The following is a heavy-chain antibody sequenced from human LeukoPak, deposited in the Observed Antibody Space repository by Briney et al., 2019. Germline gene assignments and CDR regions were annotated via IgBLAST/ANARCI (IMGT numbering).Heavy chain of an antibody. V-gene: IGHV4-59*01. CDR3: ARVRVATAIEGAFDI. Sequence: SETLSLTCAVYGGSFSGYYWSWIRQPPGKGLEWTGYIYYSGSTNYNPSLKSRVTISVDTSKNQFSLKLSSVTAADTAVYYCARVRVATAIEGAFDIWGQGTMVTVSS. CDR1: GGSFSGYY. D-gene: IGHD5-18*01. CDR2: IYYSGST. J-gene: IGHJ3*02.